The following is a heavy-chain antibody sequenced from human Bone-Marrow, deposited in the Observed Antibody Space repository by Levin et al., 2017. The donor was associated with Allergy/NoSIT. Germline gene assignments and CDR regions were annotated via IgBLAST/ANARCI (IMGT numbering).Heavy chain of an antibody. CDR1: GFTLSNYG. CDR3: ARGGYCTSTSCPTYLDY. D-gene: IGHD2-2*01. V-gene: IGHV3-33*01. J-gene: IGHJ4*02. CDR2: IWYDGGNK. Sequence: GGSLRLSCAASGFTLSNYGMHWVRQAPGKGLEWVAVIWYDGGNKYYADSVKGRFTISRDNSKNTLYLQMNSLRAADTALYYCARGGYCTSTSCPTYLDYWGQGTLVTVSS.